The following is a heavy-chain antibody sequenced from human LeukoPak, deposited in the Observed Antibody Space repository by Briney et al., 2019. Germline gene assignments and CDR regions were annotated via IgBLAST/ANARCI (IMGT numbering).Heavy chain of an antibody. J-gene: IGHJ6*04. CDR2: ISSSSSYI. CDR1: GFTFSSYS. V-gene: IGHV3-21*01. Sequence: GGSLTLFCAASGFTFSSYSMIWLRQAPGKELECVSSISSSSSYIYYADSVKGRFTISRDNAKNLLYMKMNSLRAEDTAVYYCAGDYPRAVLRFLDYANYGMDVWGEGTTVTVSS. D-gene: IGHD3-3*01. CDR3: AGDYPRAVLRFLDYANYGMDV.